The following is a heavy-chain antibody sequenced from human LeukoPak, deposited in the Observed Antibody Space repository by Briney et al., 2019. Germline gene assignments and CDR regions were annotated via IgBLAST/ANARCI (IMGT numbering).Heavy chain of an antibody. J-gene: IGHJ2*01. CDR2: INPNSGGT. V-gene: IGHV1-2*02. Sequence: GASVKVSCKTSGYTFTGYYIHWVRQAPGQGLQWMGWINPNSGGTNYIQNFQGRVTMTRGTSISTAYMELSRLRSDDTAVYYCARDRNSGYETYWYFDLWGRGTLVTVSS. CDR1: GYTFTGYY. D-gene: IGHD5-12*01. CDR3: ARDRNSGYETYWYFDL.